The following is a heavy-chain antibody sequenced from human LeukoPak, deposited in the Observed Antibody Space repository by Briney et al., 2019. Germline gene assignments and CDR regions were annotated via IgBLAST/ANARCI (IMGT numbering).Heavy chain of an antibody. CDR2: IKQDGSEK. Sequence: GGSLRLSCAASGFTFSNYWMNWVRQAPGKGLEWVANIKQDGSEKYYVDSVKGRFTISRDNAKNSLHLQMNSLRAEDTAVYYCAQLYRDYWGQGTLVTVSS. CDR3: AQLYRDY. D-gene: IGHD2-2*01. CDR1: GFTFSNYW. J-gene: IGHJ4*02. V-gene: IGHV3-7*02.